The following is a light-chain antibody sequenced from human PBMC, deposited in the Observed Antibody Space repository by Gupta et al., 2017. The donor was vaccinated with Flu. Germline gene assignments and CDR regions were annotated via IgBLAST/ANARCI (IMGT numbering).Light chain of an antibody. CDR3: AVWDDSLSGHYV. J-gene: IGLJ1*01. CDR2: DFS. V-gene: IGLV1-44*01. Sequence: SANIGRYTVDWYQQLPGTAHKLLIYDFSERPSGVPDRFSGSKSGTTASRAISGLKSDEEADYYCAVWDDSLSGHYVFGSGTKVTVL. CDR1: SANIGRYT.